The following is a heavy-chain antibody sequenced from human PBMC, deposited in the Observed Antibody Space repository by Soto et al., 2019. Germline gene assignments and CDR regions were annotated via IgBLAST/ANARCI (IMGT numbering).Heavy chain of an antibody. Sequence: QVQLVESGGGVVQPGRSLRLSCAASGFTFSSYGMHWVRQAPGKGLEWVAVISYDGSNKYYADSVKGRFTISRDNSKNTLYLQMNSLRAEDTAVYYCAKSGSSWPVDYWGQGTLVTVSS. CDR2: ISYDGSNK. J-gene: IGHJ4*02. D-gene: IGHD6-13*01. V-gene: IGHV3-30*18. CDR1: GFTFSSYG. CDR3: AKSGSSWPVDY.